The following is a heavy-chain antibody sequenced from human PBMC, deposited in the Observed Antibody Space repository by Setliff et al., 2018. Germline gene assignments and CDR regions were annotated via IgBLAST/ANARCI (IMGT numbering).Heavy chain of an antibody. D-gene: IGHD5-18*01. Sequence: SETLSLSCTVSGGSIRNYYWSWIRQPPGKGLEWIGYVYYTGTTNYDPSLKSRVTISVDPSKNQVSLKLSSATAADTAVYYCARDRTAYNYGMDVWGQGTTVTVSS. V-gene: IGHV4-59*01. J-gene: IGHJ6*02. CDR2: VYYTGTT. CDR1: GGSIRNYY. CDR3: ARDRTAYNYGMDV.